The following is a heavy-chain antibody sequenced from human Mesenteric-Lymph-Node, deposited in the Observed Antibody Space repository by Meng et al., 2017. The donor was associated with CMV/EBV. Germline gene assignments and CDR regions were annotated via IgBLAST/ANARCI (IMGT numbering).Heavy chain of an antibody. D-gene: IGHD6-13*01. V-gene: IGHV3-23*01. Sequence: GGSLRLSCAASGFTFNTYAMNWVRQAPGKGLEWVSIILAGGATTYYTDSVNGRFTISRDNSNNMVYLQMNNLRAEDTAVYYCAKQGSSWTLYFDYWGQGALVTVSS. CDR1: GFTFNTYA. J-gene: IGHJ4*02. CDR3: AKQGSSWTLYFDY. CDR2: ILAGGATT.